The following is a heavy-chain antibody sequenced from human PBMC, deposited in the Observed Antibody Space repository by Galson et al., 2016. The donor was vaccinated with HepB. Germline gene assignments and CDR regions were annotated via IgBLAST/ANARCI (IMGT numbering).Heavy chain of an antibody. V-gene: IGHV4-34*01. J-gene: IGHJ6*02. Sequence: SETLSLTCSVSGGSFSSYSWTWIRQPPGKGLEWIGEIYHSGSTHYNPSLKSRVTISVDTSKNQLSLKLNSLTATDTAVYFCARNNSDYEGALDVWGQGTTVTVS. CDR1: GGSFSSYS. D-gene: IGHD3-16*01. CDR2: IYHSGST. CDR3: ARNNSDYEGALDV.